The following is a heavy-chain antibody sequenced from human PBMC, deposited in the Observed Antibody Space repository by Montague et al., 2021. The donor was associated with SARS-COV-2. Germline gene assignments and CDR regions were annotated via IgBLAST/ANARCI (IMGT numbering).Heavy chain of an antibody. D-gene: IGHD6-19*01. Sequence: SETLSLTCTVSGGSMNDYYWTWLRQPPGKGLEWIGYIYYSGSTNXNPSLKSRVTISVDTSKNQFSLKLSSVTAADTAVYFCVRDVGTGWGPFDSWGQGILVTVSS. J-gene: IGHJ4*02. V-gene: IGHV4-59*01. CDR1: GGSMNDYY. CDR3: VRDVGTGWGPFDS. CDR2: IYYSGST.